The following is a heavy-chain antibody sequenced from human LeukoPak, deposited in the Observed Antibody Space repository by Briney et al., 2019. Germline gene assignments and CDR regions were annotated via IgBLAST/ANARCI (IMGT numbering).Heavy chain of an antibody. Sequence: AGGSLRLSCAASGFTFSSYEMNWVRQAPGKGLEWVSYISSSGSTIYYADSVKGRFTISRDNAKNSLYLQKNSLRAEDTAVYYCARRNYGDYFPSHSYYYMDVWGKGTTVTVSS. CDR2: ISSSGSTI. CDR3: ARRNYGDYFPSHSYYYMDV. CDR1: GFTFSSYE. J-gene: IGHJ6*03. D-gene: IGHD4-17*01. V-gene: IGHV3-48*03.